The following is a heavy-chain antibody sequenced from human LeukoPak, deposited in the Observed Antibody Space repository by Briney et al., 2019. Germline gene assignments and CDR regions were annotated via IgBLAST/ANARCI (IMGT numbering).Heavy chain of an antibody. D-gene: IGHD5-18*01. J-gene: IGHJ5*02. CDR2: IIHIFGTA. CDR3: ARDLRQVDTAMATEYNWFDP. CDR1: GGTLSSYA. V-gene: IGHV1-69*05. Sequence: SVPVSFQSSGGTLSSYAISWVRQAPGQGLAWMGSIIHIFGTANYAQKFQGRVTITTDESTSTAYMELSSLRSEDTAVYYCARDLRQVDTAMATEYNWFDPWGQGTLVTVSS.